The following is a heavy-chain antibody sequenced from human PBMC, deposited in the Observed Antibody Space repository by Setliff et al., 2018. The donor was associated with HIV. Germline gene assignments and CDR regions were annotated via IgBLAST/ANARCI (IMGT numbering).Heavy chain of an antibody. V-gene: IGHV3-49*04. J-gene: IGHJ3*02. Sequence: GGSLRLSCTTSGFTFGGYALSWVRQAPGKGLEWVAFIRSKAYGGTTEYGASVKGRFTMSRDDSKSIAYLQMNSLKTEDTAVYYCTRNRNYAFDIWGQGTMVTVSS. CDR3: TRNRNYAFDI. CDR1: GFTFGGYA. CDR2: IRSKAYGGTT.